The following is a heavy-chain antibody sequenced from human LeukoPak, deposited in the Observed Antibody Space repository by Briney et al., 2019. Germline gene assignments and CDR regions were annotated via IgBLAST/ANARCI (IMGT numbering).Heavy chain of an antibody. CDR3: ARGGVGHCSGGSCPTSWFDP. Sequence: ASVKVSCKSSGYTFTGYYMHWVRQTPGQGLEWMGWSSPYNGDTDYPEKVQGRVTMTTDTSTSTAYMELRSLRSDDTAVYYCARGGVGHCSGGSCPTSWFDPWGQGTLVTVSS. CDR1: GYTFTGYY. D-gene: IGHD2-15*01. J-gene: IGHJ5*02. CDR2: SSPYNGDT. V-gene: IGHV1-18*04.